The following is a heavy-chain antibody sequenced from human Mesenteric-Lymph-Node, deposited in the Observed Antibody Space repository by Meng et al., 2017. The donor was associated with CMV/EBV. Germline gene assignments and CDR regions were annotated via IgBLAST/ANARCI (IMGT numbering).Heavy chain of an antibody. CDR3: ARNKSNYLDS. J-gene: IGHJ4*02. CDR2: LNWNGVSA. V-gene: IGHV3-20*04. CDR1: GFKFDDEA. D-gene: IGHD3-10*01. Sequence: LSCVVAGFKFDDEAMSWVRQVSGKGLEWVSGLNWNGVSAGYADSVKGRFIISRDNAKNTLYLQMNRLRAEDTALYYCARNKSNYLDSWGRGTLVTVSS.